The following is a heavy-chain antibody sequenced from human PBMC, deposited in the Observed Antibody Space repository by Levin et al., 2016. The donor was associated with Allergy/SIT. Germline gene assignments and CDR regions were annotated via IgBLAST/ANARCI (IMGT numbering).Heavy chain of an antibody. V-gene: IGHV4-4*02. D-gene: IGHD6-19*01. J-gene: IGHJ6*02. CDR3: ARDRGAVAGRYSYYYGLDV. CDR2: IYHSGST. CDR1: GGSISSSDW. Sequence: SETLSLTCAVSGGSISSSDWWTWVRQSPGKGLEWIGKIYHSGSTDYNPSLKSRVTISVDTSKNQFSLRLSSVTAADTAVYYCARDRGAVAGRYSYYYGLDVWGQGTTVTVSS.